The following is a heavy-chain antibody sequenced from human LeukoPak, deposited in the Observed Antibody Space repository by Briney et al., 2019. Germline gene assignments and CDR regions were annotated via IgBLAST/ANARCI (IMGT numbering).Heavy chain of an antibody. D-gene: IGHD3-22*01. V-gene: IGHV4-59*01. J-gene: IGHJ4*02. Sequence: PSETLSLTCTVSGGSISSYYWSWIRQPPGKGLEWIGYIYYSGSTNYNPSLKSRVTISVDTSKNQFSLRLSSMTAADTAMYYCARVTGYMIEDYFDYWGQGTLVTVSS. CDR1: GGSISSYY. CDR3: ARVTGYMIEDYFDY. CDR2: IYYSGST.